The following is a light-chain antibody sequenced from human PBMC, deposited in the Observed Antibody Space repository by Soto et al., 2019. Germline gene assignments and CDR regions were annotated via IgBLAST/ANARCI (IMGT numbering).Light chain of an antibody. CDR2: KSS. J-gene: IGKJ2*01. CDR1: QSISSS. Sequence: DIQMTQSPSTLSASVGDRVIIICRASQSISSSLAWYQKKPGKAPKLLIFKSSTLESGVPSRFSGSGSGTEFILTISTLQPDNFATYYCQQYSDHPFTFGQGTKLEI. V-gene: IGKV1-5*03. CDR3: QQYSDHPFT.